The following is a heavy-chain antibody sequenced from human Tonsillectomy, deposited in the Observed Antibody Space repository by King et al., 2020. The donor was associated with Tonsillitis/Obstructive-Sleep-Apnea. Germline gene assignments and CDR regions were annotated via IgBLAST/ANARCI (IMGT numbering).Heavy chain of an antibody. J-gene: IGHJ6*03. D-gene: IGHD2-2*01. CDR1: GGSFGGFC. Sequence: VQLQQWGAGLLKPSETLSLTCDVYGGSFGGFCWTWIRQPPGKGLQWIGEINHSGSTNYNPSLKSRVTISVDTSKNQFSLKLNSVTAADTAVYYCARRYCCSTSCHTMDVWGKGTTVTVSS. V-gene: IGHV4-34*01. CDR3: ARRYCCSTSCHTMDV. CDR2: INHSGST.